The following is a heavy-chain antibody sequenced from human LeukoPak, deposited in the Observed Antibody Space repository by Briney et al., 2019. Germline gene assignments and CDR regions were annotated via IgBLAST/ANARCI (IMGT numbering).Heavy chain of an antibody. CDR1: GYTFTAYY. Sequence: ASVKVSCKASGYTFTAYYMHWVRQAPGQGLEWMGWINPNSGGTNYAQKFQGRVTMTRDTSISTANMELSRLRSDDTAVYYCARDHLVVPGGYEDHYYGMDVWGQGTTVTVS. D-gene: IGHD2-2*01. CDR3: ARDHLVVPGGYEDHYYGMDV. V-gene: IGHV1-2*02. J-gene: IGHJ6*02. CDR2: INPNSGGT.